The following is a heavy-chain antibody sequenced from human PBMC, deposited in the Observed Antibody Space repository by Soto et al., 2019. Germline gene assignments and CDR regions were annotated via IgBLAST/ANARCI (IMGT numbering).Heavy chain of an antibody. J-gene: IGHJ4*02. CDR2: INAGNGNT. Sequence: RASVKVSCKASGYTFTSYAMHWVRQAPGQRLEWMGWINAGNGNTKYSQKFQGRVTITRDTSASTAYMELSSLRSEDTAVYYCARDELAVAGNDYFDYWGQGTLVTVSS. V-gene: IGHV1-3*01. CDR3: ARDELAVAGNDYFDY. CDR1: GYTFTSYA. D-gene: IGHD6-19*01.